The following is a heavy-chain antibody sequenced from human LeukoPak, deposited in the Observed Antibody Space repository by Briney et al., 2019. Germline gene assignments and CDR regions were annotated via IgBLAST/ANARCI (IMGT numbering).Heavy chain of an antibody. J-gene: IGHJ4*02. CDR3: ARELDIVVVPAAILDY. CDR2: INPSGGST. Sequence: ASVTVSCKASGYTFTSYYMHWVRQAPGQGLEWMGIINPSGGSTSYAQKFQGRVTMTRDMSTSTVYMELSSLRSEDTAVYYCARELDIVVVPAAILDYWGQGTLVTVSS. D-gene: IGHD2-2*02. V-gene: IGHV1-46*01. CDR1: GYTFTSYY.